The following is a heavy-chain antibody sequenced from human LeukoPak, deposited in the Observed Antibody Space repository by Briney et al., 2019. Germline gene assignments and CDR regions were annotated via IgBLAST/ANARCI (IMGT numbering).Heavy chain of an antibody. Sequence: PGGSLRLSCAASGFTFSSYAMSWVRQAPGEGLEWVSAISGSGGSTYYAASVKGRFTNSRDNSKNALYLQMNSRRAEDTAVYYCAKVLWSDAFDIWGQGTMVTVSS. J-gene: IGHJ3*02. CDR3: AKVLWSDAFDI. V-gene: IGHV3-23*01. D-gene: IGHD3-10*01. CDR2: ISGSGGST. CDR1: GFTFSSYA.